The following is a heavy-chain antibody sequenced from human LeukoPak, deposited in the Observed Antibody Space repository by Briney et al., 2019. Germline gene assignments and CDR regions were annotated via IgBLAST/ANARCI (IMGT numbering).Heavy chain of an antibody. V-gene: IGHV4-39*02. D-gene: IGHD5-18*01. CDR2: IYNTGST. J-gene: IGHJ4*02. CDR1: GGSISSSTYY. CDR3: ARDGSIVNGYSYGLY. Sequence: SETLSLTCTVSGGSISSSTYYWGWIRQPPGTGLEWIGSIYNTGSTYYSPSLKSRVTISVDTSKNQFSLKLSSVTAADTAVYYCARDGSIVNGYSYGLYWGQGTLVTVSS.